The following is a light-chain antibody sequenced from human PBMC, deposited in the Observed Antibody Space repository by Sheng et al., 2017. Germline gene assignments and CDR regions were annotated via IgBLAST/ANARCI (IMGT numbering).Light chain of an antibody. V-gene: IGLV8-61*01. J-gene: IGLJ1*01. CDR2: LTN. Sequence: QTVVTQEPSFSVSPGGTITLTCGLTSGSVSTGHFPAWYQQTPGQTPRTLIYLTNTRSSGVPDRFSGSIVENKAALTITGAQADDESDYYCSSYTSSSTYVFGTGTMVTVL. CDR1: SGSVSTGHF. CDR3: SSYTSSSTYV.